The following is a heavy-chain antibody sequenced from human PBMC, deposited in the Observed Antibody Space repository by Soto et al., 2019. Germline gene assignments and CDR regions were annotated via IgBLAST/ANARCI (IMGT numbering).Heavy chain of an antibody. CDR1: GDSVTRSY. CDR3: ARGQQPMGLDK. D-gene: IGHD1-26*01. Sequence: QVQLQESGPRLVRPSETLSLTCAVSGDSVTRSYWSWVRPPAGQGLQWLGRIYPSGEINYNPSLRSRLTISTDTSRNQFSLWLTSVTAADTATYFCARGQQPMGLDKWGRGILITVSS. J-gene: IGHJ4*02. V-gene: IGHV4-4*07. CDR2: IYPSGEI.